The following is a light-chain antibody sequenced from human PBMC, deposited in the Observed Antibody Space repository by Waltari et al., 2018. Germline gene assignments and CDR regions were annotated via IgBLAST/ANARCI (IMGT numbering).Light chain of an antibody. J-gene: IGKJ4*01. Sequence: EIVMTQSPATLSVSPGERATLSCRASQSFSSNLAWCQQKPGQAPRLLIYDASTRATGIPARFSGSGSGTEFTLTISSLQSEDFAVYYCQQFNDWPLTFGGGTKVEIK. CDR1: QSFSSN. CDR3: QQFNDWPLT. V-gene: IGKV3-15*01. CDR2: DAS.